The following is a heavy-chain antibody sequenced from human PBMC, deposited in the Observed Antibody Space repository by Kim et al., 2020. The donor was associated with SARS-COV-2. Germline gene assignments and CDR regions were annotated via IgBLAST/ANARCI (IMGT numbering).Heavy chain of an antibody. CDR3: ARHLQYYYDSSGYRNPTWLDP. Sequence: GESLKISCKGSGYSFTSYWTSWVRQMPWKGLEWMGRIDPSDSYTKYSPSFQGHVTISADKSISTAYLQWSSLKASDTAMYYCARHLQYYYDSSGYRNPTWLDPWGRGALVTVSS. J-gene: IGHJ5*02. V-gene: IGHV5-10-1*01. D-gene: IGHD3-22*01. CDR1: GYSFTSYW. CDR2: IDPSDSYT.